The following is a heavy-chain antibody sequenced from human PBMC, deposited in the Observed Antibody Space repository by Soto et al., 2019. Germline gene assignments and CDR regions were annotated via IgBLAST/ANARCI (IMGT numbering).Heavy chain of an antibody. D-gene: IGHD6-6*01. CDR1: GYTFSNYA. Sequence: ASVKVSCKASGYTFSNYAMHWVRQAPGQRLEWMGWINVGNGKTAYAQKFQGRVTITRDTSTSTVYMELSSLRSEDTAVYYCARSSSSSRAYWFDPWGQGTLVTVSA. CDR3: ARSSSSSRAYWFDP. J-gene: IGHJ5*02. CDR2: INVGNGKT. V-gene: IGHV1-3*01.